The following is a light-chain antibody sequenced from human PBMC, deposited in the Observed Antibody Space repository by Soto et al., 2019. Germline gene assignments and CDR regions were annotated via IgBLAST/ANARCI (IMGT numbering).Light chain of an antibody. CDR3: QQYNHWPLT. CDR2: GAS. J-gene: IGKJ4*01. CDR1: QSVSSN. V-gene: IGKV3-15*01. Sequence: EVLMTQSPATLSVSPGERATLSCGASQSVSSNLAWYQQKPGQAPRLLIYGASTRATSIPARFSGSGSGTEFTLTISSLQAEDVAGYYCQQYNHWPLTFGGGTKVEIK.